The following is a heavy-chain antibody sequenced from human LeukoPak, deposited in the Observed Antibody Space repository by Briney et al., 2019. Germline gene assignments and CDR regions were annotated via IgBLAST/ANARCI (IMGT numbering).Heavy chain of an antibody. CDR1: RFTFSNAW. CDR2: IKSKTDGGTT. D-gene: IGHD2-2*01. CDR3: TTVFQPLGYCSTTGCYPNY. J-gene: IGHJ4*02. Sequence: GGSLRLSCAASRFTFSNAWMSWVSQAQGKGLEWVGRIKSKTDGGTTDYAAPVKGRFTISRDDSKNTLYLQMNSLKTEDTAVYFCTTVFQPLGYCSTTGCYPNYWGQGTLITVSS. V-gene: IGHV3-15*01.